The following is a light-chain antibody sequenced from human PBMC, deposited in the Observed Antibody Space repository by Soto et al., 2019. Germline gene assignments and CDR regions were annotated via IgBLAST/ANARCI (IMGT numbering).Light chain of an antibody. V-gene: IGLV2-14*01. CDR2: EVS. CDR1: SSDVGGYNY. Sequence: QSVLTQPASVSGSPGQSITISCSGTSSDVGGYNYVSWFQQHPGTAPKLIIYEVSNRPSGLSNRFSGFKSGNTASLTISGLQAEDEADYYCCSYAGDYMFVFGTGTKVTVL. CDR3: CSYAGDYMFV. J-gene: IGLJ1*01.